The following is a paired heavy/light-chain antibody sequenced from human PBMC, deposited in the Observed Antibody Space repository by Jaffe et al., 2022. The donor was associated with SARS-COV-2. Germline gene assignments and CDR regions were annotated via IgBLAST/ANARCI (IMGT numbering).Heavy chain of an antibody. CDR1: GFTFSSFG. J-gene: IGHJ4*02. CDR2: ISDDGSRK. D-gene: IGHD1-1*01. Sequence: QVQLVESGGGVVQPGRSLRLSCAASGFTFSSFGMYWVRQAPGKGLEWVAFISDDGSRKYYADSVKGRFTVSRDKSKNTLYLQMNSLRAEDTALYYCAKDLSTTWSLDYWGQGTLVTVSS. V-gene: IGHV3-30*18. CDR3: AKDLSTTWSLDY.
Light chain of an antibody. CDR1: SSDVGGDNH. J-gene: IGLJ3*02. Sequence: QSALTQPASVSGSPGQSITISCTGTSSDVGGDNHVSWYQQHPGKAPKLTIYEVSNRPSGVSNRFSGSKSGNTASLTIYGLQAEDEADYYCSSYTSSDTWVFGGGTKLTVL. CDR2: EVS. CDR3: SSYTSSDTWV. V-gene: IGLV2-14*01.